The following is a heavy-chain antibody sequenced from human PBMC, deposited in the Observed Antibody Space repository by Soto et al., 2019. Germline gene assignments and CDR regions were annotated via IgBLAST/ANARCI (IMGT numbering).Heavy chain of an antibody. CDR2: ISGSGGST. J-gene: IGHJ4*02. D-gene: IGHD3-16*01. CDR3: AKTVAGVINPLADY. Sequence: PGGSLRLSCAASGFTFSSYAMSWVRQAPGKGLEWVSAISGSGGSTYYADSVKGRFTISRDNSKNTLYLQMNSLRAEDTAVYYCAKTVAGVINPLADYWGQGTLVTVPQ. V-gene: IGHV3-23*01. CDR1: GFTFSSYA.